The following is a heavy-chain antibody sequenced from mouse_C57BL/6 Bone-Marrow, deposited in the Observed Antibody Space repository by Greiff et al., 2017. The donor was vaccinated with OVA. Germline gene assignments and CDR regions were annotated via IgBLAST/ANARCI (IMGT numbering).Heavy chain of an antibody. CDR1: GYTFTSYD. V-gene: IGHV1-85*01. CDR3: ARGPLTVVGPDY. CDR2: IYPSDGST. D-gene: IGHD1-1*01. J-gene: IGHJ2*01. Sequence: QVQLQQSGPELVKPGASVKLSCKASGYTFTSYDINWVKQRPGQGLEWIGWIYPSDGSTKYNEKFKGKATLTVDTSSSTAYMELHSLTSEDSAVYFCARGPLTVVGPDYWGQGTTLTVSS.